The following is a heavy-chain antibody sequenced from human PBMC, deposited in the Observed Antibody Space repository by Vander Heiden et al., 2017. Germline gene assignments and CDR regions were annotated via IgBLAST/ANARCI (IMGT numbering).Heavy chain of an antibody. CDR2: VYYSGST. CDR1: GCPISSSRSY. J-gene: IGHJ6*02. Sequence: QLQLQDSGPGLVKPSETLSLTSSASGCPISSSRSYWGWFRQPPGKGMEWIGSVYYSGSTYSNPSLKSRVTISVDTSKNQWSMKLSSVTAADTAMYYCASFKAESYYYGMDVWGHGTTVTVSS. CDR3: ASFKAESYYYGMDV. V-gene: IGHV4-39*01. D-gene: IGHD6-19*01.